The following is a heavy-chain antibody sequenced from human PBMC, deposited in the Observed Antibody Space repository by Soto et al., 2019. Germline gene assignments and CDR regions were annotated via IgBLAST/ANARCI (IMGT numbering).Heavy chain of an antibody. CDR1: GGTFSSYA. V-gene: IGHV1-69*06. D-gene: IGHD3-10*01. CDR3: AGREITMVRGVMVY. CDR2: IIPIFGTA. J-gene: IGHJ4*02. Sequence: SVKVSCKXSGGTFSSYAISWVRQAPGQGLEWMGGIIPIFGTANYAQKFQGRVTITADKSTSTAYMELSSLRSEDTAVYYCAGREITMVRGVMVYWGQGTLVTVSS.